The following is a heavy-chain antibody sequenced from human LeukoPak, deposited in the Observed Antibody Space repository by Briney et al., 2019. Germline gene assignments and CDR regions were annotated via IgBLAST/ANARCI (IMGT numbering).Heavy chain of an antibody. J-gene: IGHJ6*03. CDR3: ARDNVGMDV. CDR2: ISSSSSTI. V-gene: IGHV3-48*01. Sequence: GGSLRLSCAASGFTFSSYSMKWVRQAPGKGLEWVSYISSSSSTIYYADSVKGRFTISRDNAKNSLYLQMNSLRAEDTAVYYCARDNVGMDVWGKGTTVTVSS. D-gene: IGHD1-26*01. CDR1: GFTFSSYS.